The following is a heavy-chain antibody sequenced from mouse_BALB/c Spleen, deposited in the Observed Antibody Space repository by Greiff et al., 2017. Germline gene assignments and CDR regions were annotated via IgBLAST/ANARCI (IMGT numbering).Heavy chain of an antibody. Sequence: VQLQQSGPELVKPGASVKISCKASGYAFSSSWMNWVKQRPGQGLEWIGRIYPGDGDTNYNGKFKGKATLTADKSSSTAYMQLSSLTSVDSAVYFCASYGNYQYYYAMDYWGQGTSVTVSS. V-gene: IGHV1-82*01. CDR1: GYAFSSSW. CDR2: IYPGDGDT. J-gene: IGHJ4*01. D-gene: IGHD2-10*02. CDR3: ASYGNYQYYYAMDY.